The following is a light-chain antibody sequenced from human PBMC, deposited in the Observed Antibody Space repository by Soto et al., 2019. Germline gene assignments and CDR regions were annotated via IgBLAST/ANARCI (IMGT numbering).Light chain of an antibody. Sequence: QSALTQPASVSGSLGQSITISCTGTNSDVGAYNYVSWFRQYPGTAPKLVIYDVSNRPSGVSSRFSGSKSGNAASLTISGLQSEDEADYYCTSYTTSSTLRYVFGTGTQLTVL. V-gene: IGLV2-14*01. CDR3: TSYTTSSTLRYV. J-gene: IGLJ1*01. CDR1: NSDVGAYNY. CDR2: DVS.